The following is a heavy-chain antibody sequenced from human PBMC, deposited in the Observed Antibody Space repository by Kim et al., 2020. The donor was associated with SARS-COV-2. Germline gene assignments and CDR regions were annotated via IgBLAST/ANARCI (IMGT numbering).Heavy chain of an antibody. Sequence: SETLSLTCTVSGGSISSGGYYWSWIRQHPGKGLEWIGYIYYSGSTYYNPSLKSRVTISVDTSKNQFSLKLSSVTAADTAVYYCARGGIAARNFDYWGQGTLVTVSS. V-gene: IGHV4-31*03. D-gene: IGHD6-6*01. CDR3: ARGGIAARNFDY. J-gene: IGHJ4*02. CDR2: IYYSGST. CDR1: GGSISSGGYY.